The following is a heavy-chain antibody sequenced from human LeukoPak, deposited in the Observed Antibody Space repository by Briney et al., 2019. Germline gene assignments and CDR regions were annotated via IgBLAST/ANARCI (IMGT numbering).Heavy chain of an antibody. Sequence: SETLSLTCTVSGGSVSSYYWSWIRQPPGKGLEWIAYISYSGSTFYNPSLKSRVTISVDTSKNQFSLKLNSLTAADTAVYYCARVPPYSSGRGGFDYWGQGTLVTVSS. D-gene: IGHD6-19*01. CDR1: GGSVSSYY. CDR3: ARVPPYSSGRGGFDY. J-gene: IGHJ4*02. V-gene: IGHV4-59*02. CDR2: ISYSGST.